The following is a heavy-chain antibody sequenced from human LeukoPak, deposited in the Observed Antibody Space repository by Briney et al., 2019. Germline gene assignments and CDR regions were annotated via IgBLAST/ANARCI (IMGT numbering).Heavy chain of an antibody. Sequence: ASVKVSCKASGYTFTGYYMHWVRQAPGQGLEWMGWINPNSGGTNYAQKFQGRVTMTRDTSISTAYMELSRLRSDDTAVYYCARDLSGSYSDYYYYYMDVWGKGTTVTVSS. D-gene: IGHD1-26*01. V-gene: IGHV1-2*02. CDR1: GYTFTGYY. CDR2: INPNSGGT. CDR3: ARDLSGSYSDYYYYYMDV. J-gene: IGHJ6*03.